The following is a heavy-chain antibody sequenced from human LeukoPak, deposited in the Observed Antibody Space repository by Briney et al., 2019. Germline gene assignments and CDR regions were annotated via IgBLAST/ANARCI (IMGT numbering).Heavy chain of an antibody. V-gene: IGHV3-23*01. Sequence: GGSLRLSCVASGFTFSSYAMNWVRQAPGKGLEWVSTSASGGSSYYADSVKGRFTISRDNSKNTLYLQMNSLRAEDTAVYYCAKSSEVFGGAPFGYWGQGTLVTVSS. CDR3: AKSSEVFGGAPFGY. J-gene: IGHJ4*02. CDR1: GFTFSSYA. CDR2: SASGGSS. D-gene: IGHD3-16*01.